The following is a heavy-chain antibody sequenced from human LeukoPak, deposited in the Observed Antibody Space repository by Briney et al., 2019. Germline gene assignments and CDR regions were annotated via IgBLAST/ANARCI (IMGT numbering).Heavy chain of an antibody. V-gene: IGHV1-18*01. CDR2: ISTDDANT. CDR1: GYRFTNYG. D-gene: IGHD3-16*01. Sequence: ASVKVSCKASGYRFTNYGISWVRQAPGQGLELMGLISTDDANTKYEQKFQGRVAMTTDTSTSTAYMELRSLKFDDTAFYFCARADKAMITPQQAFDFWGQGTVITVSS. CDR3: ARADKAMITPQQAFDF. J-gene: IGHJ3*01.